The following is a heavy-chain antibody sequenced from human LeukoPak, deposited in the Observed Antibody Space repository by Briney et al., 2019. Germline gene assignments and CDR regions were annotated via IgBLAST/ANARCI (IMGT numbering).Heavy chain of an antibody. D-gene: IGHD3-3*01. Sequence: PSETLSLTCAVSGYSISSGYYWGWIRQPPGKGLEWIGSIYHSGSTYYNPSLKSRVTISVDTSKNQFSLKLSSVTAADTAVYYCARHTWSGYSAWFDPWGQGTLVTVSS. CDR1: GYSISSGYY. CDR3: ARHTWSGYSAWFDP. J-gene: IGHJ5*02. CDR2: IYHSGST. V-gene: IGHV4-38-2*01.